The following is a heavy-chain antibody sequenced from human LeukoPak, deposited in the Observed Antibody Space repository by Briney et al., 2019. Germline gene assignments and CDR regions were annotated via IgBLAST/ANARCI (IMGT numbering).Heavy chain of an antibody. J-gene: IGHJ4*02. V-gene: IGHV1-2*02. D-gene: IGHD2-15*01. CDR2: INPNSVGT. CDR3: ARAGKVVVAPPDY. CDR1: GYTFTGYY. Sequence: ASVKVSCKASGYTFTGYYMHWVRQAPGQGLEWMGWINPNSVGTNYAQKFQGRVTMTRDTSISTAYMELSRLRSDDTAVYYCARAGKVVVAPPDYWGQGTMVTVSS.